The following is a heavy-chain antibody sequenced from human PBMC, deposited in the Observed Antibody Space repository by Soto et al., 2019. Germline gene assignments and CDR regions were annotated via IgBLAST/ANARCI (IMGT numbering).Heavy chain of an antibody. CDR2: IYYSGST. CDR3: ARMEAYCGGDCYFDY. J-gene: IGHJ4*02. Sequence: SETLSLTCTVSGGSVSSGSYYWSWIRQPPGKGLEWIGDIYYSGSTNYNPSLKSRVTISVDTSKNQFSLKLSSVTAADPAVYYCARMEAYCGGDCYFDYWGQGTLVTVSS. CDR1: GGSVSSGSYY. D-gene: IGHD2-21*02. V-gene: IGHV4-61*01.